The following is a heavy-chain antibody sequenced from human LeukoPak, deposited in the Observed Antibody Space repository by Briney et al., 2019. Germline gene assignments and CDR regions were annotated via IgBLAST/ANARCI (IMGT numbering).Heavy chain of an antibody. D-gene: IGHD3-22*01. CDR3: ARDIHDSSGYYFDY. CDR2: IYYSGST. J-gene: IGHJ4*02. V-gene: IGHV4-31*03. CDR1: GGSISSGGYY. Sequence: TLSLTCTVSGGSISSGGYYWSWIRQHPGKGLEWIGYIYYSGSTYYNPSLKSRVTISVDTSKNQFSLKLSSVTAADTAVYYCARDIHDSSGYYFDYWGQGTLVTVSS.